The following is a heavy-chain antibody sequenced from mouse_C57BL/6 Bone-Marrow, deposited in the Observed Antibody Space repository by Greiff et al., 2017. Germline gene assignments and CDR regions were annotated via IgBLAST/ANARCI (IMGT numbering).Heavy chain of an antibody. CDR2: IDPENGDT. J-gene: IGHJ3*01. CDR3: TVIYYDYDKAFAY. V-gene: IGHV14-4*01. Sequence: VQLKESGAELVRPGASVKLSCTASGFNIKDDYMHWVKQRPEQGLEWIGWIDPENGDTEYASKFQGKATITADTSSNTAYLQLSSLTSEDTAVYYCTVIYYDYDKAFAYWGQGTLVTVSA. CDR1: GFNIKDDY. D-gene: IGHD2-4*01.